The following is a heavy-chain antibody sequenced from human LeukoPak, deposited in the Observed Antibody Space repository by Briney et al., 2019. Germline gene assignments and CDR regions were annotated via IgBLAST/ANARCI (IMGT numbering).Heavy chain of an antibody. Sequence: GGSLRLSCAASGFTFSNAWMSWVRQAPGKGLEWVGRIKSKTDGGTTDYAAPVKGRFTISRDDSKNTLYLQMNSLKTEDTAVYYCTSTEDSSGYPTQYYYYYGMDVWGQGTTVTVSS. CDR3: TSTEDSSGYPTQYYYYYGMDV. D-gene: IGHD3-22*01. CDR2: IKSKTDGGTT. V-gene: IGHV3-15*01. J-gene: IGHJ6*02. CDR1: GFTFSNAW.